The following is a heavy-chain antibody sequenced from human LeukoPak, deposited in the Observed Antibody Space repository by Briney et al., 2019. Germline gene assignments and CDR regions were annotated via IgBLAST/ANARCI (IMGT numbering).Heavy chain of an antibody. Sequence: SVKVSCKASGGTFSSYAISWVRQAPGQGLEWMGGLIPIFGTANYAQKFQGRVTITADESTSTAYMELSSLRSEDTAVYYCAGSDIVVVPATFNWFDPWGQGTLVTVSS. CDR3: AGSDIVVVPATFNWFDP. V-gene: IGHV1-69*13. D-gene: IGHD2-2*01. J-gene: IGHJ5*02. CDR2: LIPIFGTA. CDR1: GGTFSSYA.